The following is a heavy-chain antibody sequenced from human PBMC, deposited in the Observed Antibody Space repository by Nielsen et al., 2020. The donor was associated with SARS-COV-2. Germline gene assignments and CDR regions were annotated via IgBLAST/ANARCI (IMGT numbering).Heavy chain of an antibody. Sequence: GESLKISCVASGFTFNTYDMAWVRQAPGKGLEYVSTIRSADYSTYYADSVRGRFTISRDISKNTVYLQMNRLTAADTAIYYCGTAPPPFPDDALDIWGQGTLVTVSS. CDR3: GTAPPPFPDDALDI. V-gene: IGHV3-23*01. CDR1: GFTFNTYD. J-gene: IGHJ3*02. CDR2: IRSADYST.